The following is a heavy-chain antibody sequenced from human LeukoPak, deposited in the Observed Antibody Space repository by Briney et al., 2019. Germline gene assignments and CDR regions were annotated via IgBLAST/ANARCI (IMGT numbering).Heavy chain of an antibody. J-gene: IGHJ4*02. V-gene: IGHV3-21*01. CDR1: GFTFTIYG. CDR2: ISSSGSDI. Sequence: GGSLRLSCAASGFTFTIYGMNWVRHAPGKGLEWVSSISSSGSDIYYADSVKGRFTLSRDNAKNLLYLQMNSLRADATAVYYCARDRLSSSCPDNWGQGTLVTVSS. CDR3: ARDRLSSSCPDN. D-gene: IGHD6-13*01.